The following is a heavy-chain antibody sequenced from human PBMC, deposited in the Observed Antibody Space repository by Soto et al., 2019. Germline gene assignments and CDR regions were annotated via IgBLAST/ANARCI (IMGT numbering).Heavy chain of an antibody. Sequence: DVQLLESGGHLVQPGGSLRLSCAASGFTFSSYAMSWVRQAPGKGLEWVSSVSAGGDITYYSDSVKGRFTISRDNSNNVLFLQMNSLRIEDTALYYCARGDRGGSGSPASYYYSGLDVWGQGTTVTVS. CDR2: VSAGGDIT. D-gene: IGHD2-15*01. J-gene: IGHJ6*02. V-gene: IGHV3-23*01. CDR3: ARGDRGGSGSPASYYYSGLDV. CDR1: GFTFSSYA.